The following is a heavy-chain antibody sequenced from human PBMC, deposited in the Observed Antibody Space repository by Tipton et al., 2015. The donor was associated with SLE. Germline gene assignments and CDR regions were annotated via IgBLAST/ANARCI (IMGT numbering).Heavy chain of an antibody. V-gene: IGHV4-4*08. D-gene: IGHD3-22*01. CDR1: GGSISSYY. Sequence: TLSLTCTASGGSISSYYWSWIRQPPGKGLEWIGYIYTSGSTNYNPSLKSRVTISVDTSKNQFSLKLSSVTAADTAVYYCARTYYYDSSGSDAFDIWGQGTMVTVSS. CDR2: IYTSGST. CDR3: ARTYYYDSSGSDAFDI. J-gene: IGHJ3*02.